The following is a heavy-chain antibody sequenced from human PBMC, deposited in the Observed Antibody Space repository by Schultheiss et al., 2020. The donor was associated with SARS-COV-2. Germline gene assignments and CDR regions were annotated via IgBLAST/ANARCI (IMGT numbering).Heavy chain of an antibody. CDR3: TGRSSVSTRPGDF. CDR1: GFTFSSYA. CDR2: ISGSGGST. Sequence: GGSLRLSCAASGFTFSSYAMSWVRQAPGKGLEWVSAISGSGGSTYYADSVKGRFTISRDNSKNTLYLQMNSLKTDDTAVYYCTGRSSVSTRPGDFWGQGTLVTVSS. D-gene: IGHD6-6*01. J-gene: IGHJ4*02. V-gene: IGHV3-23*01.